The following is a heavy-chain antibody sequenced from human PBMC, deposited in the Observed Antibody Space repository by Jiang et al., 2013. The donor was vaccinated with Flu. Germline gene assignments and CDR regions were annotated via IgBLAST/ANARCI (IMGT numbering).Heavy chain of an antibody. CDR2: TYYRSKWYN. J-gene: IGHJ6*02. V-gene: IGHV6-1*01. CDR3: ASGIQDPDYQRFGYYGMDV. CDR1: GDSVSRSSAA. D-gene: IGHD2-2*01. Sequence: SQTLSLTCVISGDSVSRSSAAWNWIRQSPSRGLEWLGRTYYRSKWYNDYAVSVKSRITINPDTSKNQFSLQLNSVTPEDTAVYYCASGIQDPDYQRFGYYGMDVWGQGTTVTVSS.